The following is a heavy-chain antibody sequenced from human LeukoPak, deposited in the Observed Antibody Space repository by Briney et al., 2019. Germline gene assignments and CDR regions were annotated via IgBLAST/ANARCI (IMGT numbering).Heavy chain of an antibody. J-gene: IGHJ3*02. CDR2: IYYSGNT. D-gene: IGHD3-22*01. CDR1: GGXISSGGNY. CDR3: AREKPAYYYDSSGYAEGVFDI. Sequence: SETLSLTCTVSGGXISSGGNYWSWIRQHPGKGLEWIGYIYYSGNTQHNPSLKSRITISIDTSKSQFSLKLSAVTAAHRAVYYCAREKPAYYYDSSGYAEGVFDIWRQGTMVSDSS. V-gene: IGHV4-31*03.